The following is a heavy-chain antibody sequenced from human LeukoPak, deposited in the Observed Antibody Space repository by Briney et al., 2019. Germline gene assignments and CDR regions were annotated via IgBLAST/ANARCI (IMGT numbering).Heavy chain of an antibody. J-gene: IGHJ4*02. D-gene: IGHD6-19*01. CDR2: IYYDGNNK. V-gene: IGHV3-33*01. Sequence: GRSLRLSCAASGLIFRNYGMHWVRQAPGKGVEWVALIYYDGNNKYYADSVKGRFTISKDNSKNTLYLQMNSLRAEDTAMYYCATSEPGIAVALWGQGTLVIVSS. CDR3: ATSEPGIAVAL. CDR1: GLIFRNYG.